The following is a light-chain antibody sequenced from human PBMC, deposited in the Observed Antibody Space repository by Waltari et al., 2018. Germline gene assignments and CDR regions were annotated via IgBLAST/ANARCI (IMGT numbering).Light chain of an antibody. CDR3: AAWDDSLSGVV. CDR1: SSNIGSNY. V-gene: IGLV1-47*01. Sequence: QSVLTQPPSASGTPGQRVTISCSGSSSNIGSNYVYWYQQLPGTAPKLLICRNNRRPSGVPDRFSGSKSGPSASLAISGFRSEDEADDYCAAWDDSLSGVVFGGGTKLTVL. CDR2: RNN. J-gene: IGLJ2*01.